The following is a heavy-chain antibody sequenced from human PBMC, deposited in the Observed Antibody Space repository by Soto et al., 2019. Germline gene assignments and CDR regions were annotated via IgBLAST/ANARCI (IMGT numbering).Heavy chain of an antibody. CDR2: VKDGGHT. Sequence: QVQLQQWGAGLLKPSETLSLNCAVTGGSLSGYYWSWIRQPPGTGLGWIGEVKDGGHTNYSPSLRGRVALSGETPNNQSHLRLNSVTAADPAVCCCAGRLERGVATHWGEGSLVT. J-gene: IGHJ1*01. CDR3: AGRLERGVATH. V-gene: IGHV4-34*01. D-gene: IGHD5-12*01. CDR1: GGSLSGYY.